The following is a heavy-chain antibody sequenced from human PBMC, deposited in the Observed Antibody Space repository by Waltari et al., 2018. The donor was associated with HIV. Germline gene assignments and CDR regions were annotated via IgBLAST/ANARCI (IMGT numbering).Heavy chain of an antibody. J-gene: IGHJ2*01. CDR1: TYSISNGYF. Sequence: QVQLQESGPGLVKPSETLSLTCAVSTYSISNGYFWGWIRQPPGKGLEWIGSIYHSGSTYYNPSLTSRVTISIDTSKNQFSLRLTSVTAADTAVYFCARDRDLVTPGVWYFDLWGRGTPVIVSS. CDR3: ARDRDLVTPGVWYFDL. V-gene: IGHV4-38-2*02. CDR2: IYHSGST. D-gene: IGHD2-21*02.